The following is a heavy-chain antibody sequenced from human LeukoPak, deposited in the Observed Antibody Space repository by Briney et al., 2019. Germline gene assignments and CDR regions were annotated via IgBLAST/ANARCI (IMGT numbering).Heavy chain of an antibody. V-gene: IGHV3-9*03. J-gene: IGHJ4*02. Sequence: GRSLRLSCAASGFTFDDYAMHWVRQAPGKGLEWVSGISWNSGSIGYADSVKGRFTISRDNAKNSLYLQMNSLRAEDMALYYCAKGEKYSSSGPFDYWGQGTLVTVSS. CDR2: ISWNSGSI. CDR3: AKGEKYSSSGPFDY. CDR1: GFTFDDYA. D-gene: IGHD6-6*01.